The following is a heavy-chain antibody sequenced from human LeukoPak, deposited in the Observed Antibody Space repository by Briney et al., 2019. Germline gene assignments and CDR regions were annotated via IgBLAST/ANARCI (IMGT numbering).Heavy chain of an antibody. CDR3: ARDLCGDGYNCYGMDV. CDR2: IWYDGSNK. J-gene: IGHJ6*02. CDR1: GFTFSSYG. Sequence: PGRSLRLSCAASGFTFSSYGMHWVRQAPGKGLEWVAVIWYDGSNKYYADSVKGRFTIFRDNSKNTLYLQMNSLRAEDTAVYYCARDLCGDGYNCYGMDVWGQGTTVTDSS. V-gene: IGHV3-33*01. D-gene: IGHD5-12*01.